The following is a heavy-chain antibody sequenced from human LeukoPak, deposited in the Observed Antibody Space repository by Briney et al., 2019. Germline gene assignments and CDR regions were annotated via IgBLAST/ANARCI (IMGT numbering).Heavy chain of an antibody. CDR2: MYYSGST. V-gene: IGHV4-39*02. Sequence: SETLSLTCAVYGGSFSSYYWGWIRQPPGKGLEWIGSMYYSGSTYYNPSLKSRVTISVDTSKNQFSLKLSSVAAADTAVYYCARDPTAAGKGAWFDPWGQGTLVTVSS. D-gene: IGHD6-13*01. J-gene: IGHJ5*02. CDR1: GGSFSSYY. CDR3: ARDPTAAGKGAWFDP.